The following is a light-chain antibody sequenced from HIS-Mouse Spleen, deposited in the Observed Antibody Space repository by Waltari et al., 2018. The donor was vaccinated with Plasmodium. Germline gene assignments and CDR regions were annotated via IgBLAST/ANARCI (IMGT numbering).Light chain of an antibody. J-gene: IGKJ1*01. CDR2: GAS. V-gene: IGKV3-15*01. Sequence: EIVMTQSPATLSVSPGERATLSCRASQRVSSNLAWYQQKPGQAPRLLIYGASTMATGIPARFSGSGSGTEFTLTISSLQSEDFAVYYCQQYNNWPAWTFGQGTKVEIK. CDR1: QRVSSN. CDR3: QQYNNWPAWT.